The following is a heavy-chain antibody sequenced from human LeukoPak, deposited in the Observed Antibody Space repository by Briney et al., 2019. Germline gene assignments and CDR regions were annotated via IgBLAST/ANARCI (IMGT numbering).Heavy chain of an antibody. V-gene: IGHV3-23*01. CDR3: AKHIVLVVAATNY. Sequence: HAGGSLRLSCAASGFTFSSYAMRWVRQAPGKGLEWVSGISGSGGSTYYADSVKGRFTISRDNSKNTLYLQMNSLRAEDTAVYYCAKHIVLVVAATNYWGQGTLVTVSS. J-gene: IGHJ4*02. CDR1: GFTFSSYA. CDR2: ISGSGGST. D-gene: IGHD2-15*01.